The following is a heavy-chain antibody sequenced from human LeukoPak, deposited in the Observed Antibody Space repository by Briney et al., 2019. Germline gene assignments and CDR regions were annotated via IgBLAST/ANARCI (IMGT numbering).Heavy chain of an antibody. CDR2: IYHSGST. J-gene: IGHJ4*02. Sequence: GSLRLSCAASGFTSSRYWMSWVRQPPGKGLEWIGEIYHSGSTNYNPSLKNRVTISVDKSKNQFSLKLNSVTAADTAVYYCARDIGSSRGGLWGQGTLVTVSS. CDR3: ARDIGSSRGGL. D-gene: IGHD2-15*01. CDR1: GFTSSRYW. V-gene: IGHV4-4*02.